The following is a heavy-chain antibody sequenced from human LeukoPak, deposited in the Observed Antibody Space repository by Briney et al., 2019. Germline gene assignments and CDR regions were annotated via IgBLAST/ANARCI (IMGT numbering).Heavy chain of an antibody. CDR3: ARTIAGGYYHGLDV. Sequence: PSDTLSLTCAASDYSISNSHWWGWIRQPPGKGLEWIGYIYYSGSTYHNPSLKSRLTMSVDTSKNQFSLKLNSVTAVDTAVYFCARTIAGGYYHGLDVWGQGTTVTVSS. V-gene: IGHV4-28*01. CDR2: IYYSGST. J-gene: IGHJ6*02. CDR1: DYSISNSHW. D-gene: IGHD1-1*01.